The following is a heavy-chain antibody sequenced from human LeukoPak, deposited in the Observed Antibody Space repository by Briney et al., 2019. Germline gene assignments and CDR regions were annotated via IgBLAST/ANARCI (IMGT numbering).Heavy chain of an antibody. Sequence: GGSLRLSCAASGFTFSSSVMSWVRQAPGKGLEWVSAISASGGTTYYTDSVKGRFTISRDNPKNTLYLQMNSLRAEDTAVYYCARALLGYWGQGTLVTVSS. CDR2: ISASGGTT. J-gene: IGHJ4*02. D-gene: IGHD1-26*01. CDR3: ARALLGY. CDR1: GFTFSSSV. V-gene: IGHV3-23*01.